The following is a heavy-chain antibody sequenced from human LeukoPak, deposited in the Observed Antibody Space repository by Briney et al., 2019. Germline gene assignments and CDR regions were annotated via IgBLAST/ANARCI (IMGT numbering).Heavy chain of an antibody. CDR3: AKDRVGDIVVVVAATAFDI. D-gene: IGHD2-15*01. V-gene: IGHV3-9*01. CDR2: ISWNSGSI. Sequence: GGSLRLSCAASGFTFDDYAMLWVRQAPGKGLEWVSGISWNSGSIGYADSVKGRFTISRDNAKNSLYLQMNSLRAEDTALYYCAKDRVGDIVVVVAATAFDIWGQGTMVTVSS. J-gene: IGHJ3*02. CDR1: GFTFDDYA.